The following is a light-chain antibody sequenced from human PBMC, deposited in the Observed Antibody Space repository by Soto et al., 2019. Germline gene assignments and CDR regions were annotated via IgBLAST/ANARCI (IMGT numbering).Light chain of an antibody. V-gene: IGKV1-39*01. CDR3: QQTYSDIS. CDR1: RTINTY. Sequence: DVRMTQSPSSLSASVGDTITITCRASRTINTYLNWFQQKPGEPPSLLIYGASTVHDGVPSRFSGSGSGADFTLTISGLQPEYVASYHCQQTYSDISFGGGTKV. CDR2: GAS. J-gene: IGKJ4*01.